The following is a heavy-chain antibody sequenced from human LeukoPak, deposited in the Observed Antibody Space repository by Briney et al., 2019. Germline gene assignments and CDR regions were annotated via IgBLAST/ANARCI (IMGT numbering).Heavy chain of an antibody. J-gene: IGHJ4*02. CDR3: ARGKIAARPDPFDY. CDR1: GYTFTGYY. Sequence: ASVKVSCKASGYTFTGYYMHWVRQAPGQGLEWMGRINPNSGGTNYAQKFQGRVTMTRDTSISTAYMELSRLRSDDTAVYYRARGKIAARPDPFDYWGQGTLVTVSS. CDR2: INPNSGGT. D-gene: IGHD6-6*01. V-gene: IGHV1-2*06.